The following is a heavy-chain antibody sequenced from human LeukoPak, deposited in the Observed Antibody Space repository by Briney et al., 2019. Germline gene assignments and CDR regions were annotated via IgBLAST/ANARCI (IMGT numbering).Heavy chain of an antibody. Sequence: ASVKVSCKASGFTFTSSAMQWVRQARGQRLEWRGWIVVGSGNTNYAQKFQERVTITRDMSTSTAYMELSSLRSEDTAVYYCAAVALYCSGGSCSYYYGMDVWGQGTTVTVSS. CDR2: IVVGSGNT. D-gene: IGHD2-15*01. V-gene: IGHV1-58*02. J-gene: IGHJ6*02. CDR3: AAVALYCSGGSCSYYYGMDV. CDR1: GFTFTSSA.